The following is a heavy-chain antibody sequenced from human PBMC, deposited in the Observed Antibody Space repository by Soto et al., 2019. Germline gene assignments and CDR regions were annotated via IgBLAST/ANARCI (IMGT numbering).Heavy chain of an antibody. J-gene: IGHJ6*02. CDR3: ARARQRDTGRGLDV. Sequence: PSETVSLTCTISGDSINNYFWNWILQPPGKGLDWIGHISYSGSTSYNPSLQSRVTISSDTTQNQFSLQLRSVTAADTAVYFCARARQRDTGRGLDVWGQGTPVTVSS. V-gene: IGHV4-59*01. CDR1: GDSINNYF. D-gene: IGHD5-18*01. CDR2: ISYSGST.